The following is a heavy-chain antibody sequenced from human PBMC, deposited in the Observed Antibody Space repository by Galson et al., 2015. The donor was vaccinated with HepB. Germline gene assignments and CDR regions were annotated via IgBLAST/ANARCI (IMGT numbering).Heavy chain of an antibody. CDR1: GFTFSSYW. D-gene: IGHD6-19*01. V-gene: IGHV3-7*03. CDR2: IKQDGSEK. Sequence: SLRLSCAASGFTFSSYWMSWVRQAPGKGLEWVANIKQDGSEKYYVDSVKGRFTISRDNAKNSLYLQMNSLGAEDTAVYYCARDSRPSVAGTLRFDPWGQGTLVTVSS. CDR3: ARDSRPSVAGTLRFDP. J-gene: IGHJ5*02.